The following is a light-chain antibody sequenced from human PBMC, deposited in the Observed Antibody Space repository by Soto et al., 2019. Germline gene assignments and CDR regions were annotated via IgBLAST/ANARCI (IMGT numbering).Light chain of an antibody. Sequence: QSVLTQPPSASGTPGQRVTISCSGSSSNIGSNYVYWYQQLPGTAPKLLIYRNNQRPSGVPDRFSGSKSGTSASLAISGLRSEDKADYYCAAWDDSLSGQVFGTGTKLTVL. V-gene: IGLV1-47*01. CDR3: AAWDDSLSGQV. CDR2: RNN. CDR1: SSNIGSNY. J-gene: IGLJ1*01.